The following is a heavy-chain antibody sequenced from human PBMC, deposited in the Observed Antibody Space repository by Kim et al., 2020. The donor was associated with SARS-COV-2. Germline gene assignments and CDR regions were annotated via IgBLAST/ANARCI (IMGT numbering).Heavy chain of an antibody. Sequence: ASVKVSCKASGYTFSSHYMHWLRQAPGQGLEWMAIINPTGDVTHYAQKFQGRLTVTRDTSTNTLHMELSSLISEDTAIYFCTREKPKTLDYWGQGTPVTV. CDR1: GYTFSSHY. V-gene: IGHV1-46*01. CDR3: TREKPKTLDY. CDR2: INPTGDVT. J-gene: IGHJ4*02.